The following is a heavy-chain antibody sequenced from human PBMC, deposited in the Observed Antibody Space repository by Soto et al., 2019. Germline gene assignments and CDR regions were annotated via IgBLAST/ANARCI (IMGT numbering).Heavy chain of an antibody. CDR3: ARFDWNYHYYGMDV. Sequence: SETLSLTCAVSGGSISSGGYSWSWIRKPPGKGLEWIGYIYHSGSTYYNPSLKSRVTISVDRSKNQFSLKLSSVTAADTAVYYCARFDWNYHYYGMDVWGQGTTVTVSS. D-gene: IGHD1-1*01. CDR2: IYHSGST. CDR1: GGSISSGGYS. J-gene: IGHJ6*02. V-gene: IGHV4-30-2*01.